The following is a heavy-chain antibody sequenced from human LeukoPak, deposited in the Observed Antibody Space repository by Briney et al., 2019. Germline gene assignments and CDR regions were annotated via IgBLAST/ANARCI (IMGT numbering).Heavy chain of an antibody. D-gene: IGHD4-17*01. CDR3: AKDVQWGTVTSFDY. J-gene: IGHJ4*02. CDR2: ISGSAIST. Sequence: PGGSLRLSCAASGFTFSSYSMNWVRQAPGKGLEWVSGISGSAISTYYADSVKGRFTISRDNSKNTLSLQMNSLRAEDTAVYYCAKDVQWGTVTSFDYWGQGTLVSVSS. V-gene: IGHV3-23*01. CDR1: GFTFSSYS.